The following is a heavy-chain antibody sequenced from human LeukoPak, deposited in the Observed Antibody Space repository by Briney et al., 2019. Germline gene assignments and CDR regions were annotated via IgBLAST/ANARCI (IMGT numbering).Heavy chain of an antibody. D-gene: IGHD6-19*01. CDR1: XYTFTXXY. V-gene: IGHV1-46*01. Sequence: SVKVSXXXXXYTFTXXYMEWVRQAPGQGLEWMGRINPSGGSTSYAQKFQGRVTMTRDTSTSTVYMELSSLRSEDTAVYYCARVYSSGWLFDYWGQGTLVTVSS. J-gene: IGHJ4*02. CDR3: ARVYSSGWLFDY. CDR2: INPSGGST.